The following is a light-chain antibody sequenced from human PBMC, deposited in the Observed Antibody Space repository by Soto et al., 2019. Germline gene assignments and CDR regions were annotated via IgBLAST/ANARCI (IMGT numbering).Light chain of an antibody. J-gene: IGLJ2*01. CDR1: SSNIGNNY. CDR2: DNN. Sequence: QSVLTQPPSVSAAPGQKVTISCSGSSSNIGNNYVSWYQQLPGTAPKLLIYDNNKRPSGIPDRFSGSKSGTSATLGITGLQTGDEADYYCGTWDSSLSAAGGVVFGGGTKVTVL. CDR3: GTWDSSLSAAGGVV. V-gene: IGLV1-51*01.